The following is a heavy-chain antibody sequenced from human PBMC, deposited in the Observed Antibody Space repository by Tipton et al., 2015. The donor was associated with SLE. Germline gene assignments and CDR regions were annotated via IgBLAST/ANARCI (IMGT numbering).Heavy chain of an antibody. CDR2: IYPVDSDA. CDR1: GYRFADYY. Sequence: QLVQSGAEVKKPGESQKMSCKGFGYRFADYYIGWVRQVPGKGLEWMGLIYPVDSDATYSPSFQGQVTMSVDKSINTAYLQWRGLKASDTAVYYCARLLPPGYYGLDVWGQGTTVTVSS. V-gene: IGHV5-51*03. J-gene: IGHJ6*02. CDR3: ARLLPPGYYGLDV.